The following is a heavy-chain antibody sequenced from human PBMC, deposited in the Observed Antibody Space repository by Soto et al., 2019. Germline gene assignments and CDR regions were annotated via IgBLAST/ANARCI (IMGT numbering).Heavy chain of an antibody. J-gene: IGHJ4*02. CDR2: IYPGDSDT. D-gene: IGHD3-16*02. Sequence: GESLKISCKGSGYSFTSYWIGWVHQMPGKGLEWMGIIYPGDSDTRYSPSFQGQVTISADKSISTAYLQWSSLKASDTAMYYCARSLSTFGGVIAFDYWGQGTLVTVSS. CDR1: GYSFTSYW. CDR3: ARSLSTFGGVIAFDY. V-gene: IGHV5-51*07.